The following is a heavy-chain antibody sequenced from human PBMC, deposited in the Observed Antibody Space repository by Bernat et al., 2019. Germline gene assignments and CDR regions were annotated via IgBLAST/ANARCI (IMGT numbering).Heavy chain of an antibody. CDR3: ARIGVVVADTYYCYGVDV. J-gene: IGHJ6*02. V-gene: IGHV1-18*01. D-gene: IGHD2-15*01. CDR1: GYTFTSYG. Sequence: LVQSGAEVKKPGASVKVSCKASGYTFTSYGISWVRQAPGQGLEWMGWISAYNGNTNYAQKLQGRVTMTTDTSTSTACMELRSLRSDDTAVYYCARIGVVVADTYYCYGVDVWGQGTTVTVSS. CDR2: ISAYNGNT.